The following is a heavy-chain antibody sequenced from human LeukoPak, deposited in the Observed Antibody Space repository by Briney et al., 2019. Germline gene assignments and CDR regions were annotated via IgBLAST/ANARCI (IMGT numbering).Heavy chain of an antibody. CDR1: GYTFTSYD. CDR2: MNPNSGNT. V-gene: IGHV1-8*01. Sequence: ASVTVSFTASGYTFTSYDINRVRQATGQGLEWMGWMNPNSGNTGYAQKFQGRVTMTRNTSISTAYMELSSLRSEDTAVYYCARGGDDYGDYDFWGQGTLVTVSS. D-gene: IGHD4-17*01. CDR3: ARGGDDYGDYDF. J-gene: IGHJ4*02.